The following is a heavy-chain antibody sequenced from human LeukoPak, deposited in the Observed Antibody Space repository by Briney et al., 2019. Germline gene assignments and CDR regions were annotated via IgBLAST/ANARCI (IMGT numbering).Heavy chain of an antibody. CDR3: ARDDYDSSGYGDYYGMDV. J-gene: IGHJ6*02. Sequence: PGGSLRLSCAASGFTVSNNYVSWVRQAPGKGLEWVSVIYSGGSTYYADSVKGRFTISRDNSKNTLYLQMNSLRAEDTAVYYCARDDYDSSGYGDYYGMDVWGQGTTVTVSS. D-gene: IGHD3-22*01. CDR2: IYSGGST. CDR1: GFTVSNNY. V-gene: IGHV3-53*01.